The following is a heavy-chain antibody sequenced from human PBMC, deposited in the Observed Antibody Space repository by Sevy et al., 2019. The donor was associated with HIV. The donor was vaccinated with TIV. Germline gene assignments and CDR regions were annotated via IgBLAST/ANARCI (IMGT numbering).Heavy chain of an antibody. CDR2: ISISGRTM. V-gene: IGHV3-11*01. Sequence: GGSLRLSCAASGFTFSDYYMNWIRQAPGKGLEWVSYISISGRTMYYADSVKGRFTISRDNAKNSLYLQMNSLRAEDTAVYYCAREVDGVRGVFDYSGQGTVVTVSS. CDR1: GFTFSDYY. J-gene: IGHJ4*02. CDR3: AREVDGVRGVFDY. D-gene: IGHD3-10*01.